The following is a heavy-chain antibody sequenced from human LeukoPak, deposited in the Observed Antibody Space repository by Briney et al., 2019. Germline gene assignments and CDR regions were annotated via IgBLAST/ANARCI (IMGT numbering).Heavy chain of an antibody. D-gene: IGHD5-18*01. Sequence: PGGSLRLSCAASGFTFDEYAIHGVRQAPGKGLEWVSLISEDGSRTYYADSVKGRFTISRDNSKNSLYLQMNSLRTEDTAFYYCTKDLTQLYLAFDYWGQGTLVTVSS. CDR2: ISEDGSRT. CDR1: GFTFDEYA. J-gene: IGHJ4*02. V-gene: IGHV3-43*02. CDR3: TKDLTQLYLAFDY.